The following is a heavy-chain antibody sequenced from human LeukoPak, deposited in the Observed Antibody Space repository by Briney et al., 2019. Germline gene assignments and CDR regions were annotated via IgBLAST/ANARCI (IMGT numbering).Heavy chain of an antibody. Sequence: SVKVSSKASGGTFSSYAISWVRQAPGQGLEWMGGIIPIFGTANYAQKFQGRVTITADKSTSTVYMELSSLRSEDTAVYYCAREPEAGTVNYYGMDVWGKGTTVTVSS. D-gene: IGHD6-19*01. J-gene: IGHJ6*04. CDR2: IIPIFGTA. V-gene: IGHV1-69*06. CDR3: AREPEAGTVNYYGMDV. CDR1: GGTFSSYA.